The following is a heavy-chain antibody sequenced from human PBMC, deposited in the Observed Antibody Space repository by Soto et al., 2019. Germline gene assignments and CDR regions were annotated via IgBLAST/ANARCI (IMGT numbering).Heavy chain of an antibody. V-gene: IGHV3-30*18. D-gene: IGHD3-22*01. CDR3: AKDTYYHDTTGYYVFDY. CDR1: EFTFSSYG. CDR2: ISYDGSKK. J-gene: IGHJ4*02. Sequence: SLRLSCAASEFTFSSYGIHWVRQAPGKGLEWVAVISYDGSKKQYADSVKGRFTISRDNSKNTLHLQMNSLRAEDTAVYYCAKDTYYHDTTGYYVFDYWGQGTLVTVSS.